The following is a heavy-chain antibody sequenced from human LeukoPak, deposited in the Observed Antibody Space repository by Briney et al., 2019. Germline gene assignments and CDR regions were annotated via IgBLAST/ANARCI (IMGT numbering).Heavy chain of an antibody. Sequence: GRSLRLSCAASGFTFDDYAMHWVRQAPGKGLEWVSGISWNSGSIGYADSVKGRFTISRDNSKNTLYLQMNSLRAEDTAVYYCAKEVVGAMSFDYWGQGTLVTVSS. CDR1: GFTFDDYA. J-gene: IGHJ4*02. CDR3: AKEVVGAMSFDY. CDR2: ISWNSGSI. V-gene: IGHV3-9*01. D-gene: IGHD1-26*01.